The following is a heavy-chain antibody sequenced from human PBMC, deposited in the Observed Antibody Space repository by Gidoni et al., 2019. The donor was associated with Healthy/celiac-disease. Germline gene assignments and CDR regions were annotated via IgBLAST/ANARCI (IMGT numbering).Heavy chain of an antibody. V-gene: IGHV3-48*01. CDR2: ISSSSSTI. D-gene: IGHD3-10*01. CDR3: ARDYYGSGSYIFDY. J-gene: IGHJ4*02. Sequence: EVQLVESGGGLVQPGGSLILSCSASGFPFRSYSMNWVRQAPGKGLEWVSYISSSSSTIYYADSVKGRFTISRDNAKNSLYLQMNSLRAEDTAVYYCARDYYGSGSYIFDYWGQGTLVTVSS. CDR1: GFPFRSYS.